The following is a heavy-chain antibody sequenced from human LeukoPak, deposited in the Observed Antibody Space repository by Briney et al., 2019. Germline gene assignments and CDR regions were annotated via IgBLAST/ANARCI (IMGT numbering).Heavy chain of an antibody. CDR1: GFTFSNYA. D-gene: IGHD2-15*01. J-gene: IGHJ4*02. Sequence: GGSLRLSCAASGFTFSNYAMNWVRQAPGKGLEWVSVLSGSGSSTYYADSVKGRFTISRDNSKNTLYLQMNSLRAEDTAVYYCAKGTPSLYTSYFDYWGQGTLVTVSS. V-gene: IGHV3-23*01. CDR2: LSGSGSST. CDR3: AKGTPSLYTSYFDY.